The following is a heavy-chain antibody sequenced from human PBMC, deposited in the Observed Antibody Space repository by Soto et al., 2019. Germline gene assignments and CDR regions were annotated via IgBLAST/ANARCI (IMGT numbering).Heavy chain of an antibody. Sequence: QVQLQQWGAGLLKPSETLSLTCAVYGGSFSGYYWSWIRQPPGKGLEWIGEINHSGSTNYKPSLKSRVTISVDTSKNQFSLKLSSVTAADTAVYYCARGYSSSWPPADYFDYWGQGTLVTVSS. J-gene: IGHJ4*02. V-gene: IGHV4-34*01. D-gene: IGHD6-13*01. CDR1: GGSFSGYY. CDR3: ARGYSSSWPPADYFDY. CDR2: INHSGST.